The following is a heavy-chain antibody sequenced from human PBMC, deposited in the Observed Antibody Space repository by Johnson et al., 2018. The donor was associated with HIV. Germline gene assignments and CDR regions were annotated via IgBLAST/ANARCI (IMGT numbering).Heavy chain of an antibody. CDR1: GFTFSNAW. J-gene: IGHJ3*02. Sequence: VQLVESGGGVVQPGTSLRLSCAASGFTFSNAWMSWVRQAPGKGLEWVGRIKRKIEGEATDYAAPVKGRFTISRDDSKNTLFLQMSSLKTDDTAVYYCTTAIVIDAFDIWGQGTMVTVSA. V-gene: IGHV3-15*01. D-gene: IGHD3-16*02. CDR2: IKRKIEGEAT. CDR3: TTAIVIDAFDI.